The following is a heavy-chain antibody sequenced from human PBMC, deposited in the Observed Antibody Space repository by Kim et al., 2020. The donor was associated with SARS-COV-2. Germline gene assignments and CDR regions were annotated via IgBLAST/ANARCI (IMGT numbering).Heavy chain of an antibody. D-gene: IGHD6-19*01. J-gene: IGHJ4*02. Sequence: GGSLRLSCVASGFSFSNYAMHWVRHAPGKGLEWVGVIWYDGTTEYYADSVRGRFTISRDNSKNTLFLQMNSLRVEDTAVYHCAKVGASGWYHIDYWGQGTPVTVSS. CDR2: IWYDGTTE. CDR3: AKVGASGWYHIDY. V-gene: IGHV3-33*06. CDR1: GFSFSNYA.